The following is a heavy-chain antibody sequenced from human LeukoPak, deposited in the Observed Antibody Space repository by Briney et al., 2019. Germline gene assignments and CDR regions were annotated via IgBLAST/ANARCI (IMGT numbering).Heavy chain of an antibody. CDR3: ARGGMYYYDTKGFDP. D-gene: IGHD3-22*01. CDR2: ISYDGSNK. Sequence: PGRSLRLSCAASGFTFSSYAMHWVRQAPGRGLEWVAVISYDGSNKYYADSVKGRFTISRDNSKNTLYLQMNSLRADDTAVYYCARGGMYYYDTKGFDPWGQGTLVTVSS. V-gene: IGHV3-30-3*01. J-gene: IGHJ5*02. CDR1: GFTFSSYA.